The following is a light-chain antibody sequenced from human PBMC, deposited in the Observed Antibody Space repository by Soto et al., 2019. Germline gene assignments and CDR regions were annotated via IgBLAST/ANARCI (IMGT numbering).Light chain of an antibody. CDR3: CSYAGSRIHVL. CDR1: SSDVGSYNL. Sequence: QSVLTQPASVSGSPGQSITISCIGTSSDVGSYNLVSWYQQHPGKAPKVLIYEVSERPSGVSNRFSGSKSGNTASLTISGLQAEDEAEYYCCSYAGSRIHVLFGGGTKVTVL. J-gene: IGLJ2*01. V-gene: IGLV2-23*02. CDR2: EVS.